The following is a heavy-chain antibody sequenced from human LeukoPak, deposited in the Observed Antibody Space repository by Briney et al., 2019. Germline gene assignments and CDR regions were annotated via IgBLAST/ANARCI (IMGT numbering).Heavy chain of an antibody. CDR2: IYSGGTT. CDR3: ARGVTPDWFDP. CDR1: GFTVSSNC. J-gene: IGHJ5*02. V-gene: IGHV3-66*01. D-gene: IGHD2-21*02. Sequence: GGSLRLSCAASGFTVSSNCMSWVRRAPGKGLEWVSVIYSGGTTYYADSVKGRFTISRDNSKNTLYLQMNRLRAEDTAVYYCARGVTPDWFDPWGQGTLVTVSS.